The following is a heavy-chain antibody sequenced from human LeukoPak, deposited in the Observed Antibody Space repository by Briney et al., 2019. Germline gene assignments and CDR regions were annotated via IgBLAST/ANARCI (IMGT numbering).Heavy chain of an antibody. Sequence: GASVKVSCKASGYTFTCYYIHWVRQAPGQGLEWMGWINPNTGDTYYAQKFQGRVHMTRDTSIPTAYMGLSRLRSDDTAVYYCARRHFYDTTTFSPPIDFWGQGTLVSVSS. CDR2: INPNTGDT. CDR3: ARRHFYDTTTFSPPIDF. D-gene: IGHD2/OR15-2a*01. CDR1: GYTFTCYY. J-gene: IGHJ4*02. V-gene: IGHV1-2*02.